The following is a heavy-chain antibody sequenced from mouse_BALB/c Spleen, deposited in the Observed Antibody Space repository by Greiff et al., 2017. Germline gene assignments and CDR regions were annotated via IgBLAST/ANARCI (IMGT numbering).Heavy chain of an antibody. CDR1: GFTFSSYG. CDR3: ARQRWSDYYAMDY. Sequence: EVKLVESGGDLVKPGGSLKLSCAASGFTFSSYGMSWVRQTPDKRLEWVATISSGGSYTYYPDSVKGRFTISRDNAKNTLYLQMSSLKSEDTAMYDCARQRWSDYYAMDYWGQGTSVTVSS. J-gene: IGHJ4*01. V-gene: IGHV5-6*02. D-gene: IGHD1-1*02. CDR2: ISSGGSYT.